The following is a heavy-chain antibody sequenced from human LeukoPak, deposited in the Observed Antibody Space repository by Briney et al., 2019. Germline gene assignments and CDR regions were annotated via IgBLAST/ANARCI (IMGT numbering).Heavy chain of an antibody. CDR2: TYYSGST. J-gene: IGHJ3*02. V-gene: IGHV4-59*01. Sequence: SETLSLTCTVSGGSISSYYWSWIRQPPGKGLEWIGYTYYSGSTNYNPSLKSRVTISVDTSKNQFSLKLSSVTAADTAVYYCARVEVGGPNAFDIWGQGTMVTVSS. D-gene: IGHD3-16*01. CDR1: GGSISSYY. CDR3: ARVEVGGPNAFDI.